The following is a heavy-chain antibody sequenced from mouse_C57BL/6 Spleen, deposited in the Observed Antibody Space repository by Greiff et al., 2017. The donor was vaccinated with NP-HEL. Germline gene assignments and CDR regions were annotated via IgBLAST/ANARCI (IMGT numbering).Heavy chain of an antibody. J-gene: IGHJ2*01. CDR1: GFTFSSYG. CDR3: ARDSSGPSSYFDY. V-gene: IGHV5-6*01. CDR2: ISSGGSYT. Sequence: EVKVVESGGDLVKPGGSLKLSCAASGFTFSSYGMSWVRQTPDKRLEWVATISSGGSYTYYPDSVKGRFTISRDNAKNTLYLQMSSLKSEDTAMYYCARDSSGPSSYFDYWGQGTTLTVSS. D-gene: IGHD3-2*02.